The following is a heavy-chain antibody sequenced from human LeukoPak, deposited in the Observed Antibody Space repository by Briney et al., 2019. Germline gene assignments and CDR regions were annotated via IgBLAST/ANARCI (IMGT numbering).Heavy chain of an antibody. J-gene: IGHJ6*02. Sequence: PWASVKVACKAFGYIFTIYYIHWVRQAPGQGLEWMGIINPGGGSTTYAQKFQGRVTMTRDTSTSTVYMELSSLRSEDTAVYYCARGGYCSSTSCCPPPDYYGMDVWGQGTTVTVSS. D-gene: IGHD2-2*01. CDR1: GYIFTIYY. V-gene: IGHV1-46*01. CDR2: INPGGGST. CDR3: ARGGYCSSTSCCPPPDYYGMDV.